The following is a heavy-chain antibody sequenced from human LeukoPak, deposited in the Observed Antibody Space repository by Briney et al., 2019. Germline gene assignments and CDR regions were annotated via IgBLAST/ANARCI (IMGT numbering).Heavy chain of an antibody. D-gene: IGHD3-3*01. V-gene: IGHV3-53*01. CDR2: IYGGGST. J-gene: IGHJ3*02. Sequence: GGSLRLSCAASGFTVSGNYMNWVRQAPGKGLEWVSVIYGGGSTNYADSVKGRFTISIDNSKNTLYIQMNSLRAEDTAVYYCARAGRYDFWSGYYQVAFDIWGQGTMVTVSS. CDR1: GFTVSGNY. CDR3: ARAGRYDFWSGYYQVAFDI.